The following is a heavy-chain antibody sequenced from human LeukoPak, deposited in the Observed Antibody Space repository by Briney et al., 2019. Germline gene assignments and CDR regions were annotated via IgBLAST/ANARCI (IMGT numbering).Heavy chain of an antibody. D-gene: IGHD3-22*01. V-gene: IGHV3-23*01. J-gene: IGHJ4*02. CDR3: AKIPGDSSGYYFDDY. CDR2: ISGGGGST. Sequence: GGSLRLSCAASGFTFSSYAMSWVRQAPGKGLEWVSAISGGGGSTYYADSVKGRFTISRDNSKNTLYLQMNSLRAEDTAVYYCAKIPGDSSGYYFDDYWGQGTLVTVSS. CDR1: GFTFSSYA.